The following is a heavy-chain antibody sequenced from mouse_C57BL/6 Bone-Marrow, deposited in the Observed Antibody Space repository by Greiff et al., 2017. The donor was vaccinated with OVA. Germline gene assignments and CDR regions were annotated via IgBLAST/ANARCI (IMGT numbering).Heavy chain of an antibody. J-gene: IGHJ2*01. CDR3: ARGGYSTFYFDY. V-gene: IGHV5-17*01. CDR1: GFTFSDYG. Sequence: EVQVVESGGGLVKPGGSLKLSCAASGFTFSDYGMHWVRQAPGKGLEWVAYISSGSSTIYYADTVKGRFTISRDNAKNTLFLQMTSLRSEYTAMYYCARGGYSTFYFDYWGQGTTLTVSS. D-gene: IGHD2-3*01. CDR2: ISSGSSTI.